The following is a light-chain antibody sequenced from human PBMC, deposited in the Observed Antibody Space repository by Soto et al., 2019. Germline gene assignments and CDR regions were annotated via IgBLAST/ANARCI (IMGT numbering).Light chain of an antibody. CDR1: QSVTTN. Sequence: DVQMTQSPSSLSASVGDSVTITCRASQSVTTNLNWYQHKPGKAPKLLIYDASNLAIGVPSRFSGSGSGTEFTLTISSLQPDDFATYYCHQVYTYPRTFGQGTKV. J-gene: IGKJ1*01. CDR2: DAS. CDR3: HQVYTYPRT. V-gene: IGKV1-39*01.